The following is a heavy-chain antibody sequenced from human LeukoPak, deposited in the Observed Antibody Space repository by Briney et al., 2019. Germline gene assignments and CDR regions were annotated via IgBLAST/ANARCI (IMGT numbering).Heavy chain of an antibody. CDR3: AKGRRDIAMVIGAFDI. CDR2: ISGSGGST. CDR1: GFTFSSYA. J-gene: IGHJ3*02. V-gene: IGHV3-23*01. Sequence: GGSLRLSCAASGFTFSSYAMSWVRQAPGKGLEWVSAISGSGGSTYYADSVKGRFTISRDNSKNTLYLQMSSLRAEDTAVYYCAKGRRDIAMVIGAFDIWGQGTMVTVSS. D-gene: IGHD5-18*01.